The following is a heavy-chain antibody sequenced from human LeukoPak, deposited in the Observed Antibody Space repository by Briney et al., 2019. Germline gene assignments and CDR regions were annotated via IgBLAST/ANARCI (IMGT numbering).Heavy chain of an antibody. D-gene: IGHD6-13*01. V-gene: IGHV3-53*04. CDR2: LYSGGTT. CDR3: ARGYSTSWFDD. J-gene: IGHJ4*02. CDR1: GFTFSSYA. Sequence: GGSLRLSCAASGFTFSSYAMHWVRQAPGKGLEWVSILYSGGTTYYADSVKGRFTISRHESQNTVDLQMNSLRVEDTAVYYCARGYSTSWFDDWGQGTLVTVSS.